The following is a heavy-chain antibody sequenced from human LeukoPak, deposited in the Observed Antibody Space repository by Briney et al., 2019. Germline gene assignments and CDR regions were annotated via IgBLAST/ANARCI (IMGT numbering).Heavy chain of an antibody. CDR1: GGSFSGYY. D-gene: IGHD1/OR15-1a*01. Sequence: SETLSLTCAVYGGSFSGYYWSWIRQPPGKGLEWIGEINHSGSTNYNPSLKSRVTISVDTSKNHFSLKLTSVTAADTAVYYCARGAADRNNYYYYIDVWGKGTTVTVSS. J-gene: IGHJ6*03. V-gene: IGHV4-34*01. CDR3: ARGAADRNNYYYYIDV. CDR2: INHSGST.